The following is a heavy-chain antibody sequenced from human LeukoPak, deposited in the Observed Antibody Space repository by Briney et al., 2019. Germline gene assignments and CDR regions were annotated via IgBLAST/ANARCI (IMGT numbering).Heavy chain of an antibody. V-gene: IGHV4-39*01. J-gene: IGHJ4*02. CDR2: IYYSGST. D-gene: IGHD3-22*01. CDR1: GGSISSSSYY. Sequence: PSETLSLTCTVSGGSISSSSYYWGWIRQPPGKGLEWIGSIYYSGSTYYNPSLKSRVTISVDTSKNQFSLKLSSVTAADTAVHYCARLLLKNYYDSSGYPNWGQGTLVTVSS. CDR3: ARLLLKNYYDSSGYPN.